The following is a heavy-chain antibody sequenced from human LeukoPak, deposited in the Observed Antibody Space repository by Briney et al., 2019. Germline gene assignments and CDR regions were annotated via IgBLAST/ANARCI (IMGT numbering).Heavy chain of an antibody. CDR2: LYYSGST. D-gene: IGHD6-13*01. J-gene: IGHJ4*02. CDR3: ARLGKRDGSTWLDS. CDR1: VGSISFFY. Sequence: PSETLSLTCTVSVGSISFFYWGWIRQPPGQGLEWIGYLYYSGSTNYNPSLKSRVTISVDISKNQFSLQLTSVTAADTAVYYCARLGKRDGSTWLDSWGQGTLVTVSS. V-gene: IGHV4-59*08.